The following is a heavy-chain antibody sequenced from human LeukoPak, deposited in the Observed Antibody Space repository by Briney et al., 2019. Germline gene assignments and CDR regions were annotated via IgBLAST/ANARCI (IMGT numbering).Heavy chain of an antibody. CDR2: IIPIFGIA. CDR3: AISRRSGYCSSTSCYTDYYYYGMDV. V-gene: IGHV1-69*04. J-gene: IGHJ6*02. Sequence: SVKVSCKASGGTFSSYAISWVRQAPGQGLEWMGRIIPIFGIANYAQKFQGRVTITADKSTSTAYMEPSSLRSEDTAVYYCAISRRSGYCSSTSCYTDYYYYGMDVWGQGTTVTVSS. D-gene: IGHD2-2*02. CDR1: GGTFSSYA.